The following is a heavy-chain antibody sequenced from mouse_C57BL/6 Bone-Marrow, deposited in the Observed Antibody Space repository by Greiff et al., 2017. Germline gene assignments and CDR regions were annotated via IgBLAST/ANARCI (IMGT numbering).Heavy chain of an antibody. D-gene: IGHD2-3*01. Sequence: QVQLQQSGAELARPGASVKLSCKASGYTFTSYGISWVKQRTGQGLEWIGEIYPRSGNTYYNEKFKGKATLTADKSSSTAYLELRSLTSEDSAVYFCARGSWLLEMDYWGQGTSVTVSS. J-gene: IGHJ4*01. CDR3: ARGSWLLEMDY. V-gene: IGHV1-81*01. CDR2: IYPRSGNT. CDR1: GYTFTSYG.